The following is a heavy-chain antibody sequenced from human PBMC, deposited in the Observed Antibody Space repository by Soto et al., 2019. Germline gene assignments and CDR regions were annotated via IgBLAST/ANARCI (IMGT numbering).Heavy chain of an antibody. CDR3: AYRAVSGHAPFDY. CDR2: IYHGGST. Sequence: QVQLQESGPGLVKPSGTLSLTCVVSGGSISSSNWWSWVRLPPGKGLEWIGEIYHGGSTNYNPSLKRRVTISVDKSTHQFSLKLTSVTAADTAVYYCAYRAVSGHAPFDYWGQGTLVTVSS. D-gene: IGHD6-19*01. J-gene: IGHJ4*02. CDR1: GGSISSSNW. V-gene: IGHV4-4*02.